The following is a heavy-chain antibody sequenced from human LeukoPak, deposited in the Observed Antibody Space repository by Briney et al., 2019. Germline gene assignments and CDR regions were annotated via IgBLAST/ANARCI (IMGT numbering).Heavy chain of an antibody. V-gene: IGHV3-30-3*01. D-gene: IGHD5-12*01. CDR3: ARGGGYSGYDEYYFDY. CDR1: GFTFSSYA. CDR2: ISYDGSNK. J-gene: IGHJ4*02. Sequence: GGSLRLSCAASGFTFSSYAMHWVRQAPGKGLEWVAVISYDGSNKYYADSVKGRFTISRDNSKNTLYLQMNSLRAEDTAVYYCARGGGYSGYDEYYFDYWGQGTLVTVSS.